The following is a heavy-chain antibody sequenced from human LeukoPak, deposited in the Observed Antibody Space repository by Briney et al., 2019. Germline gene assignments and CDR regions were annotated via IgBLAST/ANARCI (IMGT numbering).Heavy chain of an antibody. CDR3: ARDSQDSGYNDYFMDV. CDR1: GGAISSYF. V-gene: IGHV4-59*01. Sequence: PSETLSLTCTVSGGAISSYFWGWIRQSPGKGLEWIGYIHHSWGTKSNPSLKSRVTMSVDTSRNQFSLKLSSVTAADTAVYHCARDSQDSGYNDYFMDVWGKGTTVTVSS. D-gene: IGHD3-22*01. J-gene: IGHJ6*03. CDR2: IHHSWGT.